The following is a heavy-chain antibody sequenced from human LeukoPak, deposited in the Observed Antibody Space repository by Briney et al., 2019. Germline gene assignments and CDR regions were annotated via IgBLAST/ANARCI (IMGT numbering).Heavy chain of an antibody. J-gene: IGHJ4*02. CDR3: ARAGGSGRPRLGY. CDR2: MYYSGST. Sequence: PSETLSLTCTVSGGSISNSSYYWGWIRQPPGKGLEWIGSMYYSGSTYYNPSLKSRATISVDTSKNQFSLKLSSVTAADTAVYYCARAGGSGRPRLGYWGQGTLVTVSS. D-gene: IGHD3-10*01. CDR1: GGSISNSSYY. V-gene: IGHV4-39*01.